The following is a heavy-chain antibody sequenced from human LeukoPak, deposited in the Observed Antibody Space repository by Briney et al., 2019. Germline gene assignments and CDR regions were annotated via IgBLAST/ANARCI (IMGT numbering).Heavy chain of an antibody. CDR3: ARLIRDGYDFDY. CDR1: GGSTSSSNYY. J-gene: IGHJ4*02. Sequence: SETLSLTCTVSGGSTSSSNYYWGWIRQPPGKGLEWIGGIHYSGNTYYNPSLKSRVTISVDTSKNQFPLKLSSVTAADTAVYCCARLIRDGYDFDYWGQGTLVTVSS. D-gene: IGHD5-24*01. CDR2: IHYSGNT. V-gene: IGHV4-39*01.